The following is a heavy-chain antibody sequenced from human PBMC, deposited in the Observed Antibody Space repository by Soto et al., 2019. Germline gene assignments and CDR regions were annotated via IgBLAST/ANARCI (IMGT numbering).Heavy chain of an antibody. CDR3: ARENVLSYVDTAMVDYFDY. V-gene: IGHV1-18*01. CDR1: GYTFNTYS. D-gene: IGHD5-18*01. J-gene: IGHJ4*02. Sequence: ASVKVSCKASGYTFNTYSISWVRQAPGQGLEWMGWISGYNGDTHYAQKFQGRVTMTTDTSTSTAYMELRSLRSDDTAMYYCARENVLSYVDTAMVDYFDYCGQGTLVTVYS. CDR2: ISGYNGDT.